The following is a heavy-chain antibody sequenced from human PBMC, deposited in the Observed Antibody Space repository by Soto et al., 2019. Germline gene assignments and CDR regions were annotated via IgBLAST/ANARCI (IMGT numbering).Heavy chain of an antibody. D-gene: IGHD6-19*01. V-gene: IGHV3-23*01. CDR3: AKGLSTGRHFDY. CDR1: GFTITNYA. CDR2: ISVSGGIT. Sequence: EVQLLESGGGLVQPGGSLRLSCAASGFTITNYAMSWVRQAPGKGLEWVSGISVSGGITYYADSVKGRFTISRDNSKSTLYLQMNSLRAEDTAVYYCAKGLSTGRHFDYWGQGTLVTVSS. J-gene: IGHJ4*02.